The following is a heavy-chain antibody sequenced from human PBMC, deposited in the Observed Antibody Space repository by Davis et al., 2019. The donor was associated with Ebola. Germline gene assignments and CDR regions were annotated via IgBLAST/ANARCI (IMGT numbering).Heavy chain of an antibody. J-gene: IGHJ5*02. CDR1: GYTFTGYY. V-gene: IGHV1-2*02. CDR3: AAEGAVDSNWLDP. Sequence: ASVKVSCKASGYTFTGYYIHWVRQAPGQGLEWMGWINPNSGRTNYAQKFQGRVTITRDTSIDTAYLELSGLRSDDTAAYYCAAEGAVDSNWLDPWGQGTLVTVSP. CDR2: INPNSGRT. D-gene: IGHD3-22*01.